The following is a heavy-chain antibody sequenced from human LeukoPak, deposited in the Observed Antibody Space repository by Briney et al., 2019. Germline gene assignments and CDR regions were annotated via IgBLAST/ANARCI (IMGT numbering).Heavy chain of an antibody. CDR1: GFTFDDYA. Sequence: GRSLRLSCAASGFTFDDYAMHWVRQAPGKGLEWVSGISWNSGSIGYADSVKGRFTISRDNAKNSLYLQMNSLRAEDTALYYCAKDWTAVAGIPTLGYFQHWGQGTLVTVSS. J-gene: IGHJ1*01. V-gene: IGHV3-9*01. CDR2: ISWNSGSI. CDR3: AKDWTAVAGIPTLGYFQH. D-gene: IGHD6-19*01.